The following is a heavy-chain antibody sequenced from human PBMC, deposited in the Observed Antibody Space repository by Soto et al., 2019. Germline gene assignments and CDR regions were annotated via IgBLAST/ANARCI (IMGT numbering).Heavy chain of an antibody. CDR1: GGTFSSYA. CDR3: ARDVGGATPDAFDI. Sequence: ASVKVSCKASGGTFSSYAISWVRQAPGQGLEWMGGIIPIFGTANYAQKFQGRVTITADKSTSTAYMELSSLRSEDTAVYYCARDVGGATPDAFDIWGQGTMVTVSS. D-gene: IGHD1-26*01. V-gene: IGHV1-69*06. CDR2: IIPIFGTA. J-gene: IGHJ3*02.